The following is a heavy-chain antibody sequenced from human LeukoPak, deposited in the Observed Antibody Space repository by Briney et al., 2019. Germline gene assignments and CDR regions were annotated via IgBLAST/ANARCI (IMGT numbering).Heavy chain of an antibody. CDR3: ARANGSYTGVYYYYYMDV. D-gene: IGHD1-26*01. CDR1: GGTFSSYA. Sequence: GVSVKVSCKASGGTFSSYAISWVRQAPGQGLEWMGGVIPNFGTANYAQKFQGRVTITADESTSTAYMELSSLRSEDTAVYYCARANGSYTGVYYYYYMDVWGKGTTVTVSS. CDR2: VIPNFGTA. J-gene: IGHJ6*03. V-gene: IGHV1-69*13.